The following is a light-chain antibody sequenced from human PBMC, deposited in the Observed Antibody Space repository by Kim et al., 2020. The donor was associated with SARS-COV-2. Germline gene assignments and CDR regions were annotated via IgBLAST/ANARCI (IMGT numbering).Light chain of an antibody. CDR2: YDS. CDR3: QVWDSSSDHRVV. CDR1: SIGSKS. J-gene: IGLJ2*01. Sequence: SYELTQPPSVSVAPGKTARLSCGGNSIGSKSVHWYQQKSGQAPVLVISYDSDRPSGIPERFSGSNSGNTATLNISRVEAGDEADYYCQVWDSSSDHRVVFGGGTQLTVL. V-gene: IGLV3-21*04.